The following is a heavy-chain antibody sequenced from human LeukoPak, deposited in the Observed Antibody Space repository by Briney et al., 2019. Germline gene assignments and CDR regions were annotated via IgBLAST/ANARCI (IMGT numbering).Heavy chain of an antibody. D-gene: IGHD5-18*01. Sequence: SETLSLTCAVYGGSFSGYYWSWLRQPPGKGLEWVGEINHSGSTNYHPSLKSRVTISVDTSKNQFSLKLSSVAAADTAVYYCAVYSYGYRLAYWGQGTLVTVSS. V-gene: IGHV4-34*01. CDR2: INHSGST. J-gene: IGHJ4*02. CDR3: AVYSYGYRLAY. CDR1: GGSFSGYY.